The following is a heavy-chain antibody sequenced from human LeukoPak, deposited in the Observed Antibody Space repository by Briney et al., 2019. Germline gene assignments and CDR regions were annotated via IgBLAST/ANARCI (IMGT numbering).Heavy chain of an antibody. CDR1: GFTFSSYW. Sequence: GGSLRPSCAASGFTFSSYWMSWVRQAPGKGLEWVANIYQDGSEQHYVDSVKGRFTISRDNAKNSLYLQMNSLRAEDTAVYYCTRRAGGSSRRDYWGQGTLVIVSS. J-gene: IGHJ4*02. CDR3: TRRAGGSSRRDY. CDR2: IYQDGSEQ. D-gene: IGHD2-15*01. V-gene: IGHV3-7*05.